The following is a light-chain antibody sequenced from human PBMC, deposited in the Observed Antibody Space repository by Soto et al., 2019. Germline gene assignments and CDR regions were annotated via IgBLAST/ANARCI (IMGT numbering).Light chain of an antibody. CDR2: AAS. CDR3: QQSYSTPQT. Sequence: DIQMTQSPSSLSASVGERVTITCRARQTISSYLNWYQQKPGKAPKLLIYAASSLQSGVPSRFSGSGSGTDFTLTISRLQPEDVATYYCQQSYSTPQTFGQGTKVEIK. CDR1: QTISSY. J-gene: IGKJ1*01. V-gene: IGKV1-39*01.